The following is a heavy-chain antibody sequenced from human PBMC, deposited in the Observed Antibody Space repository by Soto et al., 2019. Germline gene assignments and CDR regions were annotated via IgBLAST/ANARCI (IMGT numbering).Heavy chain of an antibody. Sequence: QVQLVESGGGVVQPGRSLRLSCTASGFIFSNYVMYWVRQAPGKGLEWVAFMSYDGTTKSYADSVNGRFTISRDNSQNTLYLQMNSLRPEDTGVYYCAREVLWSRYFDYWGQGSLVTVSS. CDR2: MSYDGTTK. J-gene: IGHJ4*02. CDR3: AREVLWSRYFDY. CDR1: GFIFSNYV. V-gene: IGHV3-30-3*01. D-gene: IGHD3-10*01.